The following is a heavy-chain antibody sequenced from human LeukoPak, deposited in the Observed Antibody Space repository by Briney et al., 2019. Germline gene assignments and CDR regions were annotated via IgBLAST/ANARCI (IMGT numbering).Heavy chain of an antibody. CDR3: ARGMTWSAY. V-gene: IGHV3-7*04. CDR2: IKGDGTEK. J-gene: IGHJ4*02. D-gene: IGHD2-21*02. Sequence: GGSLGLSCAASGFTFSTYWMLWVRQAPGKGLEWVANIKGDGTEKHYVDSVKGRFTISRDNAKNSLYLQMNNLRAEDTALYYCARGMTWSAYWGQGTLVAVAS. CDR1: GFTFSTYW.